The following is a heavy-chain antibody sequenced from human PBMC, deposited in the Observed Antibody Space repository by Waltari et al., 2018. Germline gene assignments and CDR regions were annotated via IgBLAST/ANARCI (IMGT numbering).Heavy chain of an antibody. CDR1: GYTFTNYG. J-gene: IGHJ4*02. CDR3: ARDRNSWLKTDY. D-gene: IGHD3-9*01. V-gene: IGHV1-18*01. Sequence: QVQLVQSGAEVKKPGASVRVSCKASGYTFTNYGISWVRQAPGQGLGWVGWVRAYNGDTKYAQKLQDRVTMTPDTSTRTAYMEVRSLRSDDTAVYYCARDRNSWLKTDYWGQGTLVTVSS. CDR2: VRAYNGDT.